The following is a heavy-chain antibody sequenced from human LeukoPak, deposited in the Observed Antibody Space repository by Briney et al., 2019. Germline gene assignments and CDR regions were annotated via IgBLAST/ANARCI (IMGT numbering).Heavy chain of an antibody. CDR1: DYSINNPYY. D-gene: IGHD4-23*01. CDR3: ARLAACNTALCGTARWQFDS. Sequence: SETLSLTCTVSDYSINNPYYWGWLRQPPGKGLEWIAAIYYNGITLYNPFLKSRVAISVDTSKNQFSLRMTSGTAADTAVYYCARLAACNTALCGTARWQFDSWGQGILVTVSS. V-gene: IGHV4-38-2*02. J-gene: IGHJ4*02. CDR2: IYYNGIT.